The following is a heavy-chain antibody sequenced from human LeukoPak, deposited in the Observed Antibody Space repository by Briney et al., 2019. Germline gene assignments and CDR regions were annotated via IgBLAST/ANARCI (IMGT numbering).Heavy chain of an antibody. D-gene: IGHD2-15*01. J-gene: IGHJ4*02. CDR3: ARNVGYCSGGSCYWRHFDY. Sequence: ASVKVSCKASGYTFTGYYMHWVRQAPGQGLEWMGWINPNSGGTNYAQKFQGRVTMTRGTSISTAYMELSRLRSDDTAVYYCARNVGYCSGGSCYWRHFDYWGQGTLVTVSS. CDR1: GYTFTGYY. V-gene: IGHV1-2*02. CDR2: INPNSGGT.